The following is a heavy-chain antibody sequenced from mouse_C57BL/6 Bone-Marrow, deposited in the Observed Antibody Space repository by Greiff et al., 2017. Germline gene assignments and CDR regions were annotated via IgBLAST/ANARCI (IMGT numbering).Heavy chain of an antibody. Sequence: EVKLVESGGGLVKPGGSLKLSCAASGFTFSSYAMSWVRQTPEKRLEWVATISDGGSYTYYPDNVKGRFTISRDNAKNNLYLQMSHLKSEDTAMYYCARDRSNNWYFDVWGTGTTVTVTS. CDR3: ARDRSNNWYFDV. V-gene: IGHV5-4*01. D-gene: IGHD2-5*01. CDR1: GFTFSSYA. J-gene: IGHJ1*03. CDR2: ISDGGSYT.